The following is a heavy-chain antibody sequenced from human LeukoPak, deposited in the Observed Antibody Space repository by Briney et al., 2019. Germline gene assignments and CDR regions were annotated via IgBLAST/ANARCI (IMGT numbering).Heavy chain of an antibody. CDR2: INPNSGGT. Sequence: GASVKVSCKASRYTFTGYYMHWVRQAPGQGLEWMGWINPNSGGTNYAQKFQGSVTMTRDTSISTAYMELSGLRSGDTAVYYCVVVVTGIFSTAFDYWGQGTLVTVSS. V-gene: IGHV1-2*02. J-gene: IGHJ4*02. D-gene: IGHD2-21*02. CDR1: RYTFTGYY. CDR3: VVVVTGIFSTAFDY.